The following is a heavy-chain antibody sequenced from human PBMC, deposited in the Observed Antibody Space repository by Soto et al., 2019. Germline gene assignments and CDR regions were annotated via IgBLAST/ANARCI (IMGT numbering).Heavy chain of an antibody. J-gene: IGHJ5*02. D-gene: IGHD2-2*01. CDR3: ARVAGRRTGKTGRGYCSSTSCFSSNWFDP. Sequence: SETLSLTCTVYGGSFSGYYWSWIRQPPGKGLEWIGEINHSGSTNYNPSLKSRVTISVDTSKNQFSLKLSSVTAADTAVYYCARVAGRRTGKTGRGYCSSTSCFSSNWFDPWGQGTLVTVSS. V-gene: IGHV4-34*01. CDR1: GGSFSGYY. CDR2: INHSGST.